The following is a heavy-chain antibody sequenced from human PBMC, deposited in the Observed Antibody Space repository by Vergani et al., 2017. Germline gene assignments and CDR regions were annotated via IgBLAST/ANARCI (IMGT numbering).Heavy chain of an antibody. D-gene: IGHD5-24*01. Sequence: QVPLVQSGAAVKKPGASVKVSCTASGYTFTSYDINWVRQATGQGLEWMGWMNPNSGNTGYAQKFQGRVTMTRNTSISTAYMELSSLRSEDTAVYYCAREGGYNPPFDYWGQGTLVTVSS. CDR1: GYTFTSYD. J-gene: IGHJ4*02. CDR3: AREGGYNPPFDY. V-gene: IGHV1-8*02. CDR2: MNPNSGNT.